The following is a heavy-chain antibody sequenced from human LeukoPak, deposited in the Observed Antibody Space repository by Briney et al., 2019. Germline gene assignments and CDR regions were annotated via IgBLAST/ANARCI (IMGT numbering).Heavy chain of an antibody. CDR1: GFTFSSYS. CDR3: AKSLSLTVRGVPLADS. Sequence: GGSLRLSCAASGFTFSSYSMTWVRQAPGKGLEWVSAIRDSGRSTYYADSVKGRFTISRDNSKDTLYLQMNSLRAEDTAVYYCAKSLSLTVRGVPLADSWGQGTLVTVSS. CDR2: IRDSGRST. J-gene: IGHJ4*02. D-gene: IGHD3-10*01. V-gene: IGHV3-23*01.